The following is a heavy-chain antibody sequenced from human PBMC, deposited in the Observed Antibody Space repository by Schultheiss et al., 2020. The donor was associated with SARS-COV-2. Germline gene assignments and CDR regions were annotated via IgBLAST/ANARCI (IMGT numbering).Heavy chain of an antibody. CDR3: ARTVTTAGDWFDP. V-gene: IGHV4-59*08. CDR2: IYYSGST. D-gene: IGHD4-17*01. CDR1: GGSISSYY. Sequence: SETLSLTCTVSGGSISSYYWSWIRQPPGKGLEWIGYIYYSGSTYYNPSLKSRVTISVDTSKNQFSLKLSSVTAADTAEYYCARTVTTAGDWFDPWGQGTLVTVSS. J-gene: IGHJ5*02.